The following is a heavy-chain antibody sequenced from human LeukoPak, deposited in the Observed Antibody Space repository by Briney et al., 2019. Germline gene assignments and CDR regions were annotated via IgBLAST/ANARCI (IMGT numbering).Heavy chain of an antibody. CDR1: GFTFSDYY. J-gene: IGHJ4*02. D-gene: IGHD5-18*01. CDR3: ARAEVDTAMVTWFDY. CDR2: ISSSSSYT. Sequence: PGGSLRLSCAASGFTFSDYYMSWIRQAPGKGLEWVSYISSSSSYTNYADSVKGRFTISRDNAKNSLYLQMNGLRAEDTAVYYCARAEVDTAMVTWFDYWGQGTLVTVSS. V-gene: IGHV3-11*06.